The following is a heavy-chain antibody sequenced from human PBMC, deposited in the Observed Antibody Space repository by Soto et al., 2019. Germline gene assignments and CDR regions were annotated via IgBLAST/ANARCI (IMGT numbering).Heavy chain of an antibody. J-gene: IGHJ6*02. Sequence: EVQLVESGGGLVQPGGSLRLSCAASGFTFSSYSMNWVRQAPGKGLEWVSYISSSSSTIYYADSVKGRFTISRDNAKNSLYLQMNSLRDEDTAVYYCARPEYSSSSYGTDVWVQGTTVTVSS. D-gene: IGHD6-6*01. CDR2: ISSSSSTI. V-gene: IGHV3-48*02. CDR1: GFTFSSYS. CDR3: ARPEYSSSSYGTDV.